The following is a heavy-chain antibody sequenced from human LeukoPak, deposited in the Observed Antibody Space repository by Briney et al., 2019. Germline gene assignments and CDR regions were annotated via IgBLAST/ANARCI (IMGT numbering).Heavy chain of an antibody. V-gene: IGHV4-4*07. D-gene: IGHD4-17*01. CDR3: ARETTGLARYFDY. J-gene: IGHJ4*02. Sequence: PSETLSLTCTVSGNSISSYYWSLIRQPAGKGLEWIGRIYTSGSTNYNPSLKSRVTMSVDTSKNQFSLSLSSVTAADTAFYYCARETTGLARYFDYWGQGTLVTVSS. CDR2: IYTSGST. CDR1: GNSISSYY.